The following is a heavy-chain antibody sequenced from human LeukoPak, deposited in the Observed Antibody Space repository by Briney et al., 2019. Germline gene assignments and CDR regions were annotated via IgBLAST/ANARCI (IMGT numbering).Heavy chain of an antibody. J-gene: IGHJ5*02. CDR3: ARDWVPAAPQTTNWFDP. D-gene: IGHD2-2*01. CDR2: ISGSGGST. V-gene: IGHV3-23*01. Sequence: GGSLRLSCAASGFTFSSYAMSWVRQVPGKGLEWVSAISGSGGSTYYADSVKGRFTISRDNAKNTLYLQMNSLRAEDTAVYYCARDWVPAAPQTTNWFDPWGQGTLVIVSS. CDR1: GFTFSSYA.